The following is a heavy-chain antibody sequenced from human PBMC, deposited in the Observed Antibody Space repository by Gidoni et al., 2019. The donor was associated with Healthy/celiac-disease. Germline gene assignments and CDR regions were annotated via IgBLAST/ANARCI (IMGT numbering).Heavy chain of an antibody. D-gene: IGHD4-4*01. V-gene: IGHV4-39*01. Sequence: QLQLQESGPGLVKPSETLSLTCTVSGGSISSSSYYWGWLRQPPGKGLEWIGSIYYSGSTYYNPSLKSRVTISVDTSKNQFSLKLSSVTAADTAVYYCATYNYYYYGMDVWGQGTTVTVSS. CDR1: GGSISSSSYY. CDR3: ATYNYYYYGMDV. CDR2: IYYSGST. J-gene: IGHJ6*02.